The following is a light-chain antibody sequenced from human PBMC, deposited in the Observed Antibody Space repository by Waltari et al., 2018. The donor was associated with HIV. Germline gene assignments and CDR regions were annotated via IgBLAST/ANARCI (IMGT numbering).Light chain of an antibody. J-gene: IGKJ4*01. CDR3: QQYDNLPLT. Sequence: DIQMTQSPSSLSASVGDRVTITCQASQDITNYLNWYQQKPGKAPKLLIYDASNLETGVPSGFSGSGSGTDFTFTISSLQPEDIATYYCQQYDNLPLTFGGGTKMEIK. CDR1: QDITNY. V-gene: IGKV1-33*01. CDR2: DAS.